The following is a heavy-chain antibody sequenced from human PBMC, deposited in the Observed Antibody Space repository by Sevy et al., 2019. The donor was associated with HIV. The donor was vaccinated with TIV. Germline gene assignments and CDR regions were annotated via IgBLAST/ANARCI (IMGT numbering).Heavy chain of an antibody. J-gene: IGHJ4*02. V-gene: IGHV3-30-3*01. D-gene: IGHD1-1*01. CDR1: DFTFSSAA. CDR2: ISYDGNTK. CDR3: ARGVRRRTTGSDGWHDVFDY. Sequence: GGSLRLSCAASDFTFSSAAMDWVRQAPGKGLEWVIVISYDGNTKYYADSVKGRFTISRDNSKNIVYLQMNSLREEDTAIYYCARGVRRRTTGSDGWHDVFDYWGPGTLVTVSS.